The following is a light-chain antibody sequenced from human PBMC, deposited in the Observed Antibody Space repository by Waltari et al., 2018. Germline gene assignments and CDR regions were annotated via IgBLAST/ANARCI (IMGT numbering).Light chain of an antibody. Sequence: DIVMTQSPDFLAVSLGERATINCQSSQSRFSTSNSKTYISWYQQKPGQPPKLLIYWASTRGSGVPDRFSGSGSGTDFTLTISSLQAEDVAVYYCHHYYIPPLTFGQGTRLEIK. CDR3: HHYYIPPLT. V-gene: IGKV4-1*01. J-gene: IGKJ5*01. CDR1: QSRFSTSNSKTY. CDR2: WAS.